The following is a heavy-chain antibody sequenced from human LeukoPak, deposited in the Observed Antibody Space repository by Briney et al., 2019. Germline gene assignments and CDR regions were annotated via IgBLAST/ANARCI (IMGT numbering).Heavy chain of an antibody. CDR3: ARRPGPGSYGSDY. Sequence: SETLSFTCAVYGGSFSGYYWSWIRQPPGKGLEWIGEINHSGSTNYNPSLKSRVTISVDTSKNQFSLNLSSVTAADTAVYYCARRPGPGSYGSDYWGQGTLVTVSS. CDR2: INHSGST. D-gene: IGHD3-16*01. CDR1: GGSFSGYY. V-gene: IGHV4-34*01. J-gene: IGHJ4*02.